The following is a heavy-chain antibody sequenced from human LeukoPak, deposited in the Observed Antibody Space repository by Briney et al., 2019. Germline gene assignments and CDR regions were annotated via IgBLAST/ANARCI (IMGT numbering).Heavy chain of an antibody. Sequence: ASVKVPCKVSGYTLTELSMHWVRQAPGKGLEWMGGFDPEDGETIYAQKFQGRVTMTEDTSTDTAYMELSSLRSEDTAVYYCATDRVAYDAFDIWGQGTMVTVSS. D-gene: IGHD2-21*01. J-gene: IGHJ3*02. CDR3: ATDRVAYDAFDI. V-gene: IGHV1-24*01. CDR2: FDPEDGET. CDR1: GYTLTELS.